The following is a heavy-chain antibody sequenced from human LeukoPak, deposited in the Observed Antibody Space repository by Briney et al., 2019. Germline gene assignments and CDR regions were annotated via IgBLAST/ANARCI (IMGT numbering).Heavy chain of an antibody. Sequence: GGSLRLSCAASGFTFSSYSMQWVRQAPGKGLEWVSSISSSASYIYYADSVKGRFTISRDNGKNSLFLQMNSLRAEDTAAYYCARESGTSRPMIDYWGQGTLVTVSS. J-gene: IGHJ4*02. CDR3: ARESGTSRPMIDY. CDR2: ISSSASYI. V-gene: IGHV3-21*01. D-gene: IGHD1-7*01. CDR1: GFTFSSYS.